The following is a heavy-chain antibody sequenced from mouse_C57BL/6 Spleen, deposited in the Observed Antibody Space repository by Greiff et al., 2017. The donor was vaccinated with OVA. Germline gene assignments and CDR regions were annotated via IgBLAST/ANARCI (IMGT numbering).Heavy chain of an antibody. CDR1: GYTFTSYW. D-gene: IGHD1-1*01. Sequence: VQLQQPGAELVKPGASVKLSCKASGYTFTSYWMHWVKQRPGQGLEWIGMIHPNSGSTNYNEKFKSKATLTVDKSSSTAYMQLSSLTSEDSAVYYGARPHYGSSSGYYAMDYWGQGTSVTVSS. CDR2: IHPNSGST. CDR3: ARPHYGSSSGYYAMDY. J-gene: IGHJ4*01. V-gene: IGHV1-64*01.